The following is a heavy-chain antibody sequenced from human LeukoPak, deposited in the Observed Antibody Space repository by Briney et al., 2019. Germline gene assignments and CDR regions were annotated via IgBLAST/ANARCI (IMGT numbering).Heavy chain of an antibody. J-gene: IGHJ4*02. CDR2: IYHSGSI. CDR3: WHSGYESGLGY. Sequence: SGTLSLTCGVSGVSITSGNWWSWVRQPPGKGLEWIGEIYHSGSINYNPSLKSRVTISVDKSKNQFSLKLNSVTAADTAVYYCWHSGYESGLGYWGQGTLVTVSS. V-gene: IGHV4-4*02. D-gene: IGHD5-12*01. CDR1: GVSITSGNW.